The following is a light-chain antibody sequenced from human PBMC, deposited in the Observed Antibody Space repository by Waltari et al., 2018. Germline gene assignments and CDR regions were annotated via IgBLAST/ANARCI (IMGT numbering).Light chain of an antibody. CDR1: SDINIGTYK. CDR3: MILYNRAVV. CDR2: YRSDSEN. J-gene: IGLJ2*01. Sequence: QAMLTQPAFLSASPGASASLTCTARSDINIGTYKIYWYQQRPGSPPQFLLKYRSDSENQQGSGVPSRFSGSKDISANAGILLISGLQSEDEADYYCMILYNRAVVFGGGTKLTVL. V-gene: IGLV5-45*01.